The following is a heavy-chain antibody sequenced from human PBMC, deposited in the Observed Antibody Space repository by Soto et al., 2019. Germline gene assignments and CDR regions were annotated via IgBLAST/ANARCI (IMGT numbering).Heavy chain of an antibody. J-gene: IGHJ4*01. CDR3: SIGSAYTAIDF. D-gene: IGHD3-16*01. CDR1: GGSISTSY. CDR2: IHESFKT. V-gene: IGHV4-59*01. Sequence: SETLSLTCTVSGGSISTSYWIWIRQPPVNGLEFIGYIHESFKTNYNPSLKSRFATSLYTSKNHFSLRLISVTAAYTAIYYCSIGSAYTAIDFWGQGTLVTVSS.